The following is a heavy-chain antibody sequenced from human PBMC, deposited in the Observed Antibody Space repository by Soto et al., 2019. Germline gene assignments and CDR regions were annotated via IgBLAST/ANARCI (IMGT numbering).Heavy chain of an antibody. CDR3: ARDQGSHPGD. D-gene: IGHD6-13*01. Sequence: QVQLQESGPGLVRPSGTVSLTCAVSGLSISSDNWWSWVRQPPGKGLEWIGEIHHSGSTNYNPSLKSRVTMSVVPSKYLFSLTLTSVTAADTAFYYCARDQGSHPGDWGQGTLVSVSS. J-gene: IGHJ4*02. CDR1: GLSISSDNW. V-gene: IGHV4-4*02. CDR2: IHHSGST.